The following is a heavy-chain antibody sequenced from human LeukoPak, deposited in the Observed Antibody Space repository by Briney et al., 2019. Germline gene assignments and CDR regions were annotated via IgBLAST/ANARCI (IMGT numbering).Heavy chain of an antibody. V-gene: IGHV4-39*01. CDR3: ARRFAPSRNDAFDI. Sequence: KPSETLSLTCTVSGGSINSSSYYWGWIRQPPGKGLEWIGTIYYSGSTYYNPSLKSRVTISVDTSKNQFSLKLRSVTASDTAVYYCARRFAPSRNDAFDIWGQGTMVTVSS. CDR2: IYYSGST. CDR1: GGSINSSSYY. D-gene: IGHD3-10*01. J-gene: IGHJ3*02.